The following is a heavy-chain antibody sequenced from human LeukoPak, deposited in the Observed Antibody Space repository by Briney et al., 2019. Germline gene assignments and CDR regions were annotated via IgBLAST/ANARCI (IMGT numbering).Heavy chain of an antibody. D-gene: IGHD6-19*01. V-gene: IGHV3-48*04. CDR2: ISPSDSTI. CDR1: GFTFSSYW. Sequence: GGSLRLSCAASGFTFSSYWMSWVRQTPGKGLEWVSYISPSDSTIYSADSVKGRFIISRDNAKNSLYLQMNSLRAEDTAVYSCARQSSGWSYFDCWGQGILVTVSS. J-gene: IGHJ4*02. CDR3: ARQSSGWSYFDC.